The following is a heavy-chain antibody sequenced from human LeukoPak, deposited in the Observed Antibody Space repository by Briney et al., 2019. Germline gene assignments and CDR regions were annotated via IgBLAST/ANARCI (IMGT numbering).Heavy chain of an antibody. V-gene: IGHV1-69*06. J-gene: IGHJ3*02. Sequence: GASVKVSCKASGGTLSSYAISWVRQAPGQGLEWMGGIIPIFGTANYAQKFQGRVTITADKSTSTAYMELSRLRSDDTAVYYCARGGIAAAGGASDIWGQGTMVTVSS. D-gene: IGHD6-13*01. CDR2: IIPIFGTA. CDR1: GGTLSSYA. CDR3: ARGGIAAAGGASDI.